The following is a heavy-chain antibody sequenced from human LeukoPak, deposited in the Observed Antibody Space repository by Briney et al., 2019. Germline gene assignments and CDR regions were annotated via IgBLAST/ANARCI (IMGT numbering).Heavy chain of an antibody. D-gene: IGHD5-18*01. Sequence: GASVKVSCKASGYTFTSYDINWVRQATGQGLEWMGWMNPNSGNTGYAQKFQGRVTMTRNTSISTAYMELSSLRSEDTAVYYCARVNTAMVAPSLIVYYFDYWGQGTLVTVSS. V-gene: IGHV1-8*01. CDR3: ARVNTAMVAPSLIVYYFDY. CDR1: GYTFTSYD. CDR2: MNPNSGNT. J-gene: IGHJ4*02.